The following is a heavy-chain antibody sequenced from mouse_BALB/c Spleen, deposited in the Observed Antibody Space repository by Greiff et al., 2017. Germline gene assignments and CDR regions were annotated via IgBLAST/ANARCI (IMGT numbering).Heavy chain of an antibody. CDR3: ARSDYDYYAMDY. J-gene: IGHJ4*01. CDR1: GYSITSDYA. D-gene: IGHD2-4*01. Sequence: VQLKESGPGLVKPSQSLSLTCTVTGYSITSDYAWNWIRQFPGNKLEWMGYISYSGSTSYNPSLKSRISITRDTSRNQFFLQLNSVTTEDTATYYCARSDYDYYAMDYWGQGTSVTVSS. V-gene: IGHV3-2*02. CDR2: ISYSGST.